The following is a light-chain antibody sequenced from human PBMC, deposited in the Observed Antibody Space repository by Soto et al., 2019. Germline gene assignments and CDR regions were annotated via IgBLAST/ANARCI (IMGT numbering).Light chain of an antibody. J-gene: IGLJ2*01. Sequence: QSALTQPPSTSGTPGQRVTISCSGSSANVGSNPVNWYQQFLGTAPKPLIYSNDQRPSGVPDRFSGSKSGTSASLAITGLQSEDEGEYYCAAWDDSLNGLVFGGGTKVTVL. CDR1: SANVGSNP. V-gene: IGLV1-44*01. CDR3: AAWDDSLNGLV. CDR2: SND.